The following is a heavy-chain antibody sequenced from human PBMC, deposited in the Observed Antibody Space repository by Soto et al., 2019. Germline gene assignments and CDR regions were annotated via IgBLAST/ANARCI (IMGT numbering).Heavy chain of an antibody. Sequence: QVQLQESGPGPVKPSQTLSLTCTVSGGSISSGGYYWSWIRQHPGGGLEWIAYIDYTGSAYFNPSLKSRVTISVDTSNNQFALKLSSVTAADTAVYYCARLRNTVVNGLGWFDPWGQGSLVTVSS. CDR2: IDYTGSA. J-gene: IGHJ5*02. V-gene: IGHV4-31*03. CDR1: GGSISSGGYY. D-gene: IGHD2-15*01. CDR3: ARLRNTVVNGLGWFDP.